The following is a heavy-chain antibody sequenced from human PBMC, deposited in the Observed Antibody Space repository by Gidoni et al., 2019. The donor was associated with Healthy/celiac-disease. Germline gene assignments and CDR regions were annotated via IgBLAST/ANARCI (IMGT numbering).Heavy chain of an antibody. Sequence: TASGFTVSSNARSWARQAPGKGLEWVSAISGSGGSTYYADSVKGRFTISRDNSQITLYLQINSLRPEDTAVYYCAKGLTDGGWYMGYYYYYYGMDVWGQGTTVTVSS. CDR3: AKGLTDGGWYMGYYYYYYGMDV. J-gene: IGHJ6*02. CDR2: ISGSGGST. D-gene: IGHD6-19*01. CDR1: GFTVSSNA. V-gene: IGHV3-23*01.